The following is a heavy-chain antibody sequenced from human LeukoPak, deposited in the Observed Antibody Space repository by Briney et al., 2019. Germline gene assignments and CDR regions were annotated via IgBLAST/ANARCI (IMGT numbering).Heavy chain of an antibody. CDR1: GFTFSSYA. CDR2: ISSNGGST. V-gene: IGHV3-64*01. J-gene: IGHJ4*02. Sequence: PGGSLRLSCAASGFTFSSYAMHWVRQAPGKGLEYVSAISSNGGSTYYANSVKGRFTISRDNSKNTLYLQMNSLRAEDTAVYYCARDKARGLDSYSSGCKYWGQGTLVTVSS. D-gene: IGHD6-19*01. CDR3: ARDKARGLDSYSSGCKY.